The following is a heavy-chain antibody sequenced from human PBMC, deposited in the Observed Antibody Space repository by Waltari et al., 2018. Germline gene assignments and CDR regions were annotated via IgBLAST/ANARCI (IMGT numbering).Heavy chain of an antibody. Sequence: EVQLLESGGGLVQPGGSLRLSCAASGFTFSSYAMSWVRQAPGQGLEWVSAISGSGGSTYYAASVKGRFTISRDNSKNTLYLQMNSLRAEDTAVYYCAKDFCSGGSCYYLDYWGQGTLVTVSS. CDR2: ISGSGGST. CDR1: GFTFSSYA. J-gene: IGHJ4*02. V-gene: IGHV3-23*01. D-gene: IGHD2-15*01. CDR3: AKDFCSGGSCYYLDY.